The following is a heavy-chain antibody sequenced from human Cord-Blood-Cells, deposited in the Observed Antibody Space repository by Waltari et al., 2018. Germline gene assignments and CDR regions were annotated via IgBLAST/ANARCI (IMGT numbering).Heavy chain of an antibody. CDR2: INHSGST. D-gene: IGHD6-13*01. CDR3: ARGVIAAAATDAFDI. V-gene: IGHV4-34*01. Sequence: QVQLQQWGAGLLKPSETLSLTCAVYGGSFSGYYWSWIRQPPGKGLEWIGEINHSGSTNYNPSLNSRVTISVDTSKNQFSLKLSSVTAADTAVYYCARGVIAAAATDAFDIWGQGTMVTVSS. CDR1: GGSFSGYY. J-gene: IGHJ3*02.